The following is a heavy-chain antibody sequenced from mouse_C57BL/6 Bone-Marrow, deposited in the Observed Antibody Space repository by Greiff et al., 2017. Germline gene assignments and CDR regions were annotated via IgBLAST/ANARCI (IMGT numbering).Heavy chain of an antibody. CDR3: ARERGLRRSPFAY. D-gene: IGHD2-4*01. V-gene: IGHV1-80*01. CDR1: GYAFSSYW. CDR2: IYPGDGDT. Sequence: QVQLKESGAELVKPGASVKISCKASGYAFSSYWMNWVKQRPGKGLEWIGQIYPGDGDTNYNGKFKGKATLTADKSSSTAYMQLSSLTSEDSAVYFCARERGLRRSPFAYWGQGTLVTVSA. J-gene: IGHJ3*01.